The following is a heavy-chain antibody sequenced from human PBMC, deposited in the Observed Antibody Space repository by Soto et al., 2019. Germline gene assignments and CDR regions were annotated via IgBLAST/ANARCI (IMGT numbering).Heavy chain of an antibody. V-gene: IGHV4-59*01. J-gene: IGHJ3*02. D-gene: IGHD5-12*01. CDR3: ARDRRREMATITGAFDI. Sequence: SETLSLTCTVSGGSISSYYWSWIRQPPGKGLEWIGYIYYSGSTNYNPSLKSRVTISVDTSKNQFSLKLSSVTAADTAVYYCARDRRREMATITGAFDIWGQGTMVTVSS. CDR1: GGSISSYY. CDR2: IYYSGST.